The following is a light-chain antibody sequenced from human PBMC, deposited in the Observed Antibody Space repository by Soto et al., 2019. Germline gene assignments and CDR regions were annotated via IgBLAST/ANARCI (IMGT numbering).Light chain of an antibody. J-gene: IGKJ5*01. CDR3: QQRSSWPPT. V-gene: IGKV3-11*01. CDR2: DVS. Sequence: SVLAQSPGTLSLSPGETATLYCRASQTVGTIYLAWYQEKSGQAPRLLIYDVSKRATGIPARFSGSGSGTDFNLNIASLEPEDSAIYFCQQRSSWPPTSAQGTRLEIK. CDR1: QTVGTIY.